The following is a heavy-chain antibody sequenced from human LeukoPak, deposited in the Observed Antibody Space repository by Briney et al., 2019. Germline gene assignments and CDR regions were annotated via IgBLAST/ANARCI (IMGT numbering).Heavy chain of an antibody. Sequence: ASVKVSCKASGYTFTGYYMHWVRQAPGQGLESMGWINPNSGGTDYAQKFQGRVTMTRDTSISTAYMELSRLRSDDTAVYYCARRSSSSRAEVWFDPWGQGTLVTVSS. D-gene: IGHD6-6*01. CDR2: INPNSGGT. J-gene: IGHJ5*02. CDR1: GYTFTGYY. CDR3: ARRSSSSRAEVWFDP. V-gene: IGHV1-2*02.